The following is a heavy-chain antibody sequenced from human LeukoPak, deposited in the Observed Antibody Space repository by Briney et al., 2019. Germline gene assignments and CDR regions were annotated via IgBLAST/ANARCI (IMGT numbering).Heavy chain of an antibody. CDR3: AKGSAAGDPRYYYYGLDV. J-gene: IGHJ6*02. CDR1: GFTFDDYA. CDR2: ISGSGGST. V-gene: IGHV3-23*01. D-gene: IGHD6-13*01. Sequence: GGSLRLSCAASGFTFDDYAMHWVRQPPGKGLEWVSVISGSGGSTYYADSVKGRFTISRDNSKNTLYLQMDSLRAEDTAVYYCAKGSAAGDPRYYYYGLDVWGQGTTVTVSS.